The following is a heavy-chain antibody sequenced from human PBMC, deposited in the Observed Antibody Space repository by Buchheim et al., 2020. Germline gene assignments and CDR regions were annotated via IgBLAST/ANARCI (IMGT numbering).Heavy chain of an antibody. Sequence: QVQLVESGGGVVQPGRSLRLSCAASGFTFSSYAMHWVRQAPGKGLEWVAVISYDGSNKYYADSVKGRSTISRDNSKNTLYLQMNGLRAEDTAVYYCARSSGLLRLGELSLPYWGQGTL. D-gene: IGHD3-16*02. CDR3: ARSSGLLRLGELSLPY. J-gene: IGHJ4*02. CDR2: ISYDGSNK. CDR1: GFTFSSYA. V-gene: IGHV3-30*04.